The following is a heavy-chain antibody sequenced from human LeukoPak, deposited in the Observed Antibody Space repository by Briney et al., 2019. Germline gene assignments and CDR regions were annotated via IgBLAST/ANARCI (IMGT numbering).Heavy chain of an antibody. D-gene: IGHD3-3*01. CDR2: ISAYNVNA. CDR1: GYTFTSYG. V-gene: IGHV1-18*01. J-gene: IGHJ5*02. CDR3: ARNNYDFWSGYWGNWFDP. Sequence: ASVKVSCKASGYTFTSYGISWVRQAPGQGLEWMGWISAYNVNANFAQKFQGRVTMTTDTSTNTAYVELRSLRSDDTAVYYCARNNYDFWSGYWGNWFDPWGQGTLVTVSS.